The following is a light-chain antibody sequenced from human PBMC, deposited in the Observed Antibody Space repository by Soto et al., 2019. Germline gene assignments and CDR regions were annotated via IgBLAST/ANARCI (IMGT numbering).Light chain of an antibody. V-gene: IGKV3-15*01. Sequence: IVMTQSPVTLSVSPGERATLSCRASQSVSTSLAWYQQKPGQAPRLLIYGASTRATGIPARFSGSGSGTEFTLTISSLQSEDFAVYYCQQYNKWPPYTFGQGTKLEMK. J-gene: IGKJ2*01. CDR1: QSVSTS. CDR3: QQYNKWPPYT. CDR2: GAS.